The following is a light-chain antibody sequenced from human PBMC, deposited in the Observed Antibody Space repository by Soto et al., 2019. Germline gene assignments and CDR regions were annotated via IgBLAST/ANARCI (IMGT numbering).Light chain of an antibody. J-gene: IGLJ2*01. CDR3: GTWDSSLSVGL. CDR1: SSNIGHNY. V-gene: IGLV1-51*01. Sequence: QSVLTQPPSVSAAPGQKVTISCSGSSSNIGHNYVCWYQHLPGTAPKLLIFDNDKRPSGIPDRLSGSKSGTYATLDITGLQAGDEADYYCGTWDSSLSVGLFGGGTKLSVL. CDR2: DND.